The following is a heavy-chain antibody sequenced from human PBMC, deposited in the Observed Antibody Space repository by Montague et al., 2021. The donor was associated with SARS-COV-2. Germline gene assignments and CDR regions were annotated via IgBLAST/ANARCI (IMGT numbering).Heavy chain of an antibody. V-gene: IGHV4-34*01. CDR3: ARGRQHINMVVVVVTGGEYYFDF. CDR1: DGSFSDYS. CDR2: INHRGST. J-gene: IGHJ4*02. D-gene: IGHD3-22*01. Sequence: SETLSLTCAVYDGSFSDYSWTWIRQPPGKGLEWIGEINHRGSTNYNPSLKSRVTISVDTSKNQFSLKMTSATAADTAVYYCARGRQHINMVVVVVTGGEYYFDFWGQGTLVAVSS.